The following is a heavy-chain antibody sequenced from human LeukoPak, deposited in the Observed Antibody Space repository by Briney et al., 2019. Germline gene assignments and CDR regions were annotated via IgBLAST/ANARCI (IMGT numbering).Heavy chain of an antibody. D-gene: IGHD3-10*01. CDR1: GGSISSGSYY. CDR2: IYHTGKS. V-gene: IGHV4-39*07. Sequence: RASETLSLTCTVSGGSISSGSYYWSWIRQPAGKGLEWIASIYHTGKSYYNPSLKSRVTISVDTSKNQISLKLRSVTAADTAVYYCAREAPISDSGSYYKSLGYWGQGTLVTVSS. CDR3: AREAPISDSGSYYKSLGY. J-gene: IGHJ4*02.